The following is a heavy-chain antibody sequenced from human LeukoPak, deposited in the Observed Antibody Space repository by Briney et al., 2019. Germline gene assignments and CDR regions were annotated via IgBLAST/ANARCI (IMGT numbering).Heavy chain of an antibody. D-gene: IGHD3-9*01. CDR3: ARYSVLRYFDDDAFDI. Sequence: VASVKVSCKASGYTFTSYDINWVRQATGQGLEWMGWMNPNSGNTGYAQKFQGRVTMTRNTSISTAYMELSSLRSEDTAVYYCARYSVLRYFDDDAFDIWGQETMVTVSS. J-gene: IGHJ3*02. CDR2: MNPNSGNT. V-gene: IGHV1-8*01. CDR1: GYTFTSYD.